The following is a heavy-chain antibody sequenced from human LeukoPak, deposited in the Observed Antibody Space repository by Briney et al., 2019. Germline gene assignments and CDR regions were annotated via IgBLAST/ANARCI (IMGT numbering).Heavy chain of an antibody. CDR2: IYYSGST. D-gene: IGHD3-9*01. CDR1: GGSISSYY. V-gene: IGHV4-59*01. J-gene: IGHJ3*02. Sequence: SETLSLTCTVSGGSISSYYWTWIRQPPGKGLEWIGYIYYSGSTNYNPSLKSRVTISVDTSKSQFSLKLSSVTAADTAVYYCARVLRYFDWPEAFDIWGQGTMVTVSS. CDR3: ARVLRYFDWPEAFDI.